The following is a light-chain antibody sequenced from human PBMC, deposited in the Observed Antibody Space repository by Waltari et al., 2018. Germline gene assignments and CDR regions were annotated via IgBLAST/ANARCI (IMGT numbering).Light chain of an antibody. CDR1: SSDVGGYNY. CDR3: SSYTDSSTLV. Sequence: QSALTQPASVSGSPGQSITISCTATSSDVGGYNYASWYPHHPGKAPKLIIYAVSNRPSGVSNRFSCSKSGNTASLTISGLQTEDEADYYCSSYTDSSTLVFGGGTKLTVL. CDR2: AVS. V-gene: IGLV2-14*01. J-gene: IGLJ3*02.